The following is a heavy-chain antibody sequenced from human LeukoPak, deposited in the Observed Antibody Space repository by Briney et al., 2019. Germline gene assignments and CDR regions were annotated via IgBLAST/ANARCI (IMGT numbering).Heavy chain of an antibody. CDR3: ARVSWFGELLSTPFDY. J-gene: IGHJ4*02. D-gene: IGHD3-10*01. CDR1: GGSISSSSYY. V-gene: IGHV4-39*07. CDR2: IYYSGST. Sequence: SETLSLTCTVSGGSISSSSYYWGWIRQPPGKGLEWIGSIYYSGSTYYNPSLKSRVTISVGTSKNQFSLKLSSVTAADTAVYYCARVSWFGELLSTPFDYWGQGTLVTVSS.